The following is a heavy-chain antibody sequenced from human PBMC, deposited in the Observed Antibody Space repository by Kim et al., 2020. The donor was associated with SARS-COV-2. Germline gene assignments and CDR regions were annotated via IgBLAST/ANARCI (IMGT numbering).Heavy chain of an antibody. Sequence: GGSLRLSCAASGFTFSSYGLHWVRQAPGKGLEWVAVISYDGSNKYYADSVKGRFTISRDNSKNTLYLQMNSLRAEDTAVYYCAKEPPMSVVVNDAFDIWG. CDR2: ISYDGSNK. V-gene: IGHV3-30*18. CDR3: AKEPPMSVVVNDAFDI. J-gene: IGHJ3*02. D-gene: IGHD2-21*01. CDR1: GFTFSSYG.